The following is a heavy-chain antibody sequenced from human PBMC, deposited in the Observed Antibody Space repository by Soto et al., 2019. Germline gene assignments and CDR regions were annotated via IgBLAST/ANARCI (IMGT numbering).Heavy chain of an antibody. D-gene: IGHD6-19*01. CDR1: GESFSAYI. J-gene: IGHJ4*02. CDR3: ARGLITGSHYSGGWYYFDS. CDR2: INHSGSA. V-gene: IGHV4-34*01. Sequence: QVQLQQSGAGLLKPSETLSLTCAVYGESFSAYIWTWIRQTPGKGLQWIGQINHSGSASYNPSLKSRVPISVHTSNRQFSLELSSVTAADTAVYYCARGLITGSHYSGGWYYFDSWGQGTQVTVSS.